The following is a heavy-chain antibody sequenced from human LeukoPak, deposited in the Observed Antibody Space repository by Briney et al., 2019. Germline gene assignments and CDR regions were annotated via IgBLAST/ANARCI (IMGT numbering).Heavy chain of an antibody. CDR3: ARGSTLYYDILTGYYTPGPFDI. Sequence: PSETLSLTCTVSGGSVSSAGYYWSWIRQPPGKGLEFIGYIHYSGSTNYNPSLKSRVTISVDTSKNQFSLKLSSVTAADTAVYYGARGSTLYYDILTGYYTPGPFDIWGQGTMFTVSS. CDR1: GGSVSSAGYY. V-gene: IGHV4-61*08. D-gene: IGHD3-9*01. CDR2: IHYSGST. J-gene: IGHJ3*02.